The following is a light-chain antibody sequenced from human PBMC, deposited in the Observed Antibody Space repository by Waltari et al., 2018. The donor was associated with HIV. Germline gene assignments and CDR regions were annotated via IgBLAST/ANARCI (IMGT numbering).Light chain of an antibody. J-gene: IGKJ1*01. CDR3: QQYKTSSPWT. V-gene: IGKV1-5*03. Sequence: IQMTQSPPTLSSSVGDRVTITCRASQSIDTWLAWYQQKAGRAPKLLIYKASSLESGVPSRFSGSGSGTEFTLTISSLQPDDFATYYCQQYKTSSPWTFGQGTKVDI. CDR2: KAS. CDR1: QSIDTW.